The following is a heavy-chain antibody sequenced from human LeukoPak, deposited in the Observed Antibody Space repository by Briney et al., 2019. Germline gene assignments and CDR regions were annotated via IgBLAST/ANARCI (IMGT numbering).Heavy chain of an antibody. CDR3: ARGYGLGSPYYLDY. D-gene: IGHD3/OR15-3a*01. CDR1: GGSIDNYY. Sequence: SETLSLTCSVSGGSIDNYYWSWIRQPAGKGLEWIGRIYSSGSTNSNPSLKSRVTMSVDTSKNQFSLKLSSVTAADTAVYFCARGYGLGSPYYLDYWGQGTLVTVSS. V-gene: IGHV4-4*07. CDR2: IYSSGST. J-gene: IGHJ4*02.